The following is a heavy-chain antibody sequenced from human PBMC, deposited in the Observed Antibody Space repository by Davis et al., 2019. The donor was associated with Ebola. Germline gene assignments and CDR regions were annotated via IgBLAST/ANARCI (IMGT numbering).Heavy chain of an antibody. CDR2: IHHSGNT. V-gene: IGHV4-38-2*02. J-gene: IGHJ4*02. Sequence: SETLSLTCSVSGYSISSDYYWGWIRQPPGKGLEWIGSIHHSGNTYYNPSLKSRVIISLATSKNQFSLRLSSVTAADSAVYYCARGTFDTSGYPTFLDYWGQGTLVTVSS. CDR1: GYSISSDYY. D-gene: IGHD3-22*01. CDR3: ARGTFDTSGYPTFLDY.